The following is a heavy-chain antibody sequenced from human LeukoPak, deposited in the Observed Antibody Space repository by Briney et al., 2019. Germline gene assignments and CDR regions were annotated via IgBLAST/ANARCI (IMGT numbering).Heavy chain of an antibody. Sequence: SETLSLTCAVYGGSFSGYYWSWSRQPPGHGREGCGSLDYSGSADSNPSLKSSVTISVDTSKNQFSLKLSSVTAADTAVYYCAREERIRRIVGATLGAFDIWGQGTMVTVSS. J-gene: IGHJ3*02. D-gene: IGHD1-26*01. CDR3: AREERIRRIVGATLGAFDI. V-gene: IGHV4-34*01. CDR1: GGSFSGYY. CDR2: LDYSGSA.